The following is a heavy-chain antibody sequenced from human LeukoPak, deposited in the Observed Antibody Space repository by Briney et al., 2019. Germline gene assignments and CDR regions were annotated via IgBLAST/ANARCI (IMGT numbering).Heavy chain of an antibody. CDR3: ARAYGSGSEAYYYYYMDV. Sequence: ASVKVSCKASGYTFTSYYMHWVRQAPGQGLEWMGIINPSGGSTSYAQKFQGRVTMTRDTSTSTVYMELSSLRSEDTAVYYCARAYGSGSEAYYYYYMDVWGKGTTVTVSS. V-gene: IGHV1-46*01. CDR2: INPSGGST. J-gene: IGHJ6*03. CDR1: GYTFTSYY. D-gene: IGHD3-10*01.